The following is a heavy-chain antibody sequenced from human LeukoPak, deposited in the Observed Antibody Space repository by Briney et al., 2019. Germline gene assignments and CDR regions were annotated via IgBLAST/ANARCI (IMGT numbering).Heavy chain of an antibody. D-gene: IGHD1-26*01. CDR1: GITFSSYL. CDR3: ARARRIVGVGYFDY. CDR2: ISGSGGPT. J-gene: IGHJ4*02. Sequence: GGSLRLSCEASGITFSSYLMTWVRQGPGKGLEWVADISGSGGPTNYADSVKGRFTISRDNSKNALFLQMNSLRDGDTAIYYCARARRIVGVGYFDYWGQGTLVTVSS. V-gene: IGHV3-23*01.